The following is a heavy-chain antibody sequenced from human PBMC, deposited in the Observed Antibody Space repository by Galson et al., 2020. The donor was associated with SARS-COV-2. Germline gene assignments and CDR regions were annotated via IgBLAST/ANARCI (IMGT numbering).Heavy chain of an antibody. CDR2: ISYDGSNK. Sequence: GESLKISCGVSGFTFSSYWMTWVHQAPGKGLEWVAVISYDGSNKYYADSVKGRFTISRDNSKNTLYLQMNSLRAEDTAVYYCAREGMATIDAFDIWGQGTMVTVSS. CDR1: GFTFSSYW. V-gene: IGHV3-30*01. J-gene: IGHJ3*02. D-gene: IGHD5-12*01. CDR3: AREGMATIDAFDI.